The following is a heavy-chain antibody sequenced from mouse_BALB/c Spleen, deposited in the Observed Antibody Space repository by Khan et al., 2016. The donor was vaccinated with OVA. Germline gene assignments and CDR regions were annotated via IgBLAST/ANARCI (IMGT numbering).Heavy chain of an antibody. J-gene: IGHJ3*01. CDR2: IYPGSDNT. V-gene: IGHV1-77*01. CDR1: GYTFTDYN. CDR3: AREWAAWFPY. Sequence: VGLVESGAELARPGASVKLSCKTSGYTFTDYNINWMRQRTGQGLEWIGEIYPGSDNTFYNEKFRGKATLTADKSSSTAYMQLSSLTSEDSAVYFCAREWAAWFPYWGQGTLVTVSA.